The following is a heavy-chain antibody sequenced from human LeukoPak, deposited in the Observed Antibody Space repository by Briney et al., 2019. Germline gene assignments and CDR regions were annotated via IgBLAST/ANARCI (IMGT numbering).Heavy chain of an antibody. CDR2: IYPGDSDT. CDR1: GYSFTSYW. J-gene: IGHJ3*02. V-gene: IGHV5-51*01. D-gene: IGHD6-19*01. CDR3: ARPTYSSGWYGAFDI. Sequence: GESLKISCKGSGYSFTSYWIGWVRPMPGKGLEWIGIIYPGDSDTRYSPSFQGQVTISADKSISTAYLQWSSLKASDTAMYYCARPTYSSGWYGAFDIWGQGTMVTVSS.